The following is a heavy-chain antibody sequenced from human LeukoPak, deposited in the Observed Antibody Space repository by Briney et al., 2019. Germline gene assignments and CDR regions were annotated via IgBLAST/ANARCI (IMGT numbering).Heavy chain of an antibody. J-gene: IGHJ5*02. V-gene: IGHV1-2*02. D-gene: IGHD6-13*01. CDR1: GYTFTGYY. CDR3: ARDLGFGIAAAGTINWFDP. Sequence: ASVKVSCKASGYTFTGYYMHWVRQAPGQGLEWMGWINPNSGGTNYAQKLQGRVTMTRDTSISTAYMELSRLRSDDTAVYYCARDLGFGIAAAGTINWFDPWGQGTLVTVSS. CDR2: INPNSGGT.